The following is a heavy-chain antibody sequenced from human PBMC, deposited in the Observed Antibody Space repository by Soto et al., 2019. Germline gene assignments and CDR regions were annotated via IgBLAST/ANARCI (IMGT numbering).Heavy chain of an antibody. D-gene: IGHD1-7*01. CDR2: IIPIFGTA. Sequence: QVQLVQSGAEVKKPGSSVKVSCKASGGTFSSYAISWVRQAPGQGLEWMGGIIPIFGTANYAQKFQGRVTITADESTSTAYMELSSLRSEDTGVYYCARSNNWNYGGENWFDPWGQGTLVTVSS. CDR3: ARSNNWNYGGENWFDP. CDR1: GGTFSSYA. V-gene: IGHV1-69*01. J-gene: IGHJ5*02.